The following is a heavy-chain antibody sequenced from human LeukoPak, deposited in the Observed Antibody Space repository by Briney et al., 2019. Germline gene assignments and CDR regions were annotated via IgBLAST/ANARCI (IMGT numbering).Heavy chain of an antibody. Sequence: PGTSLRLPCAASGFTFSNYGMHWVRQAPGKGLERVAVVSHDGSTKFYADSVKGRFTISRDNSKNTLDLQMYSLRAEDTAVYYCAKEPTSYASGWYFQHWGQGTLVTVSS. CDR3: AKEPTSYASGWYFQH. D-gene: IGHD6-25*01. V-gene: IGHV3-30*18. CDR1: GFTFSNYG. J-gene: IGHJ1*01. CDR2: VSHDGSTK.